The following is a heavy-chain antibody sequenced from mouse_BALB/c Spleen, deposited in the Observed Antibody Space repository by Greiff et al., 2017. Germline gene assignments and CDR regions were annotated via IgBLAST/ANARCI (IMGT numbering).Heavy chain of an antibody. CDR2: ISDGGSYT. J-gene: IGHJ3*01. CDR3: ARGPPLRN. D-gene: IGHD1-1*01. Sequence: EVQGVESGGGLVKPGGSLKLSCAASGFTFSDYYMYWVRQTPEKRLEWVATISDGGSYTYYTDSVKGRFTISSDNAKNNLYLQMSSLKSEDTAMYYCARGPPLRNWGQGTLVTVSA. CDR1: GFTFSDYY. V-gene: IGHV5-4*02.